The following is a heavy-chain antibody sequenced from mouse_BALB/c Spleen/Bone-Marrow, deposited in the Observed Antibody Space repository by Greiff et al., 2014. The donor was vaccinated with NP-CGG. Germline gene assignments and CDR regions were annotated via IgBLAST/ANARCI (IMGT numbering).Heavy chain of an antibody. V-gene: IGHV1S127*01. CDR3: TRRGYYAMDY. J-gene: IGHJ4*01. Sequence: QVQLQQSGAELVKPGASVKMSCKASGYTFTSYWMHWVKQRPGQGLEWIGVIDPSDSYTSYNQKFKGKATLTVDTSSSTAYMQLSSLTSEDSAVYYCTRRGYYAMDYWGQGTSVTVS. CDR1: GYTFTSYW. CDR2: IDPSDSYT.